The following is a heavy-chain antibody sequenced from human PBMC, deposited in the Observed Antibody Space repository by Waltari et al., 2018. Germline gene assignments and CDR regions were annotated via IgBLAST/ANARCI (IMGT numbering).Heavy chain of an antibody. V-gene: IGHV4-38-2*01. CDR2: IYHSGST. Sequence: QVQLQESGPGLVKPSETLSLPCAVSGYSISSGYYWGWIRQPPGKGLEWIGSIYHSGSTYYNPSLKSRVTISVDTSKNQFSLKLSSVTAADTAVYYCARRSSVSSRRGAFDIWGQGTMVTVSS. J-gene: IGHJ3*02. D-gene: IGHD6-13*01. CDR1: GYSISSGYY. CDR3: ARRSSVSSRRGAFDI.